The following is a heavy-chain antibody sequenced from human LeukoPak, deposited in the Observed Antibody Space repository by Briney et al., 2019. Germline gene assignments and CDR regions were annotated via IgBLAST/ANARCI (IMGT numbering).Heavy chain of an antibody. V-gene: IGHV4-61*05. J-gene: IGHJ4*02. Sequence: SETLSLTCTVSGGSISSSSYYWGWIRQPPGKGLEWIGYIYYSGSTNYNPSLKSRVTMSVDTSKNQFSLKLSSVTAADTAVYYCARWSDCGGDCHILDYWGQGILVTVAS. D-gene: IGHD2-21*02. CDR2: IYYSGST. CDR1: GGSISSSSYY. CDR3: ARWSDCGGDCHILDY.